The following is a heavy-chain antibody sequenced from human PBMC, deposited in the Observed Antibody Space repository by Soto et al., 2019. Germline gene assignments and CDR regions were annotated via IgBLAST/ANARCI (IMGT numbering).Heavy chain of an antibody. Sequence: QVQLQESGPGLVKPSQTLSLTCTVSGGSISSGDYYWSWIRQPPGKGLEWIGYIYYSGNTNYNPSLKGRYTISEATSKNQSSLKLSSVTAADTAVYYCARATPVVTDGWGQGTTVTVSS. D-gene: IGHD3-22*01. CDR1: GGSISSGDYY. J-gene: IGHJ6*02. V-gene: IGHV4-30-4*01. CDR3: ARATPVVTDG. CDR2: IYYSGNT.